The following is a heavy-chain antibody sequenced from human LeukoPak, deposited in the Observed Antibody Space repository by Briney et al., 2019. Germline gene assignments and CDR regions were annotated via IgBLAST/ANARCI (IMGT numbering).Heavy chain of an antibody. Sequence: SETLSLTCTVSGDSISSSSYYWGWIRQPPGQGLEWIVSIYYSGSTYYNPSLKSRVTISVDTSKNQFSLKLSSVTAADTAVYYCARQEGLRFLEWLSLYMDVWGKGTTVTVSS. CDR1: GDSISSSSYY. J-gene: IGHJ6*03. V-gene: IGHV4-39*01. CDR2: IYYSGST. CDR3: ARQEGLRFLEWLSLYMDV. D-gene: IGHD3-3*01.